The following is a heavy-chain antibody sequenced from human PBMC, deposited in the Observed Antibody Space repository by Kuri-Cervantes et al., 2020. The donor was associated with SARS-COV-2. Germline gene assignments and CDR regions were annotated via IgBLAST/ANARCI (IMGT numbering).Heavy chain of an antibody. CDR1: GYTFIDFD. V-gene: IGHV1-18*01. Sequence: ASVKVSCKASGYTFIDFDLNWVRQVPGHGLEWMGRIRAYNGNINYAQKFQGRVTMTTDTSTSTAYMDLRSLRSNDTAVYYCARSGSAPYDYYGMDVGGQGTTVAVSS. CDR3: ARSGSAPYDYYGMDV. J-gene: IGHJ6*02. CDR2: IRAYNGNI. D-gene: IGHD3-16*01.